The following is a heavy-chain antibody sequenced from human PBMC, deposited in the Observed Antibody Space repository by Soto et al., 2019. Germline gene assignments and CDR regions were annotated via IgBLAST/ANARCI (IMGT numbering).Heavy chain of an antibody. CDR1: GFTFSSFG. CDR3: VKDVGYGFILFDY. J-gene: IGHJ4*02. Sequence: GGSLRLSCIASGFTFSSFGMTWVRQAPGKGLEWVSTVNGGGDSTHYADSVKGRFSIFRDNSKNTVYLQMNSLRAEDTALYYCVKDVGYGFILFDYWGQGTLVTVSS. CDR2: VNGGGDST. D-gene: IGHD3-10*01. V-gene: IGHV3-23*01.